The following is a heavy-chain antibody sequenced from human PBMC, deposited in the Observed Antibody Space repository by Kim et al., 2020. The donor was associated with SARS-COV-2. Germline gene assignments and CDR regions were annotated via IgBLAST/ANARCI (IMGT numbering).Heavy chain of an antibody. V-gene: IGHV5-10-1*01. CDR3: ASGRIYYDILTGYSGYYYGMDG. D-gene: IGHD3-9*01. J-gene: IGHJ6*02. CDR2: IDPSDSYT. CDR1: GYSFTSYW. Sequence: GEYLKISCKGSGYSFTSYWISWVRQMPGKGLEWMGRIDPSDSYTNYSPSLQGHVTISADKSISTAYLQWSSLKASDTAMYYCASGRIYYDILTGYSGYYYGMDGWGQGTTVTVSS.